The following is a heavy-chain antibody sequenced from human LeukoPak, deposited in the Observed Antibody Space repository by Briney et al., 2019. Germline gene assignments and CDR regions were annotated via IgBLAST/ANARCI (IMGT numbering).Heavy chain of an antibody. D-gene: IGHD6-13*01. Sequence: GGSLRLSCAASGFTFSSYSMNWVRQAPGKGLEWVSSISSSSYIYYADSVKGRFTISRDNSKNTLYLQMNSLRAEDTAVYYCAKETGIAAAGSWYFDYWGQGTLVTVSS. J-gene: IGHJ4*02. V-gene: IGHV3-21*01. CDR3: AKETGIAAAGSWYFDY. CDR1: GFTFSSYS. CDR2: ISSSSYI.